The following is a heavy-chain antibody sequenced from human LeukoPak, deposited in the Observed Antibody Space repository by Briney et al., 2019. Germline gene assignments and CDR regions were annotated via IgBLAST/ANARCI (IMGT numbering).Heavy chain of an antibody. Sequence: ASVKVSCKASGYTFTSYYMHWVRQAPGQGLEWMGIINPSGGSTSYAQKFQGRVTMTRDTSTSTVYMKLSSLRSEDTAVYYCASLTVGATLFDYWGQGTLVTVSS. CDR3: ASLTVGATLFDY. CDR1: GYTFTSYY. J-gene: IGHJ4*02. CDR2: INPSGGST. D-gene: IGHD1-26*01. V-gene: IGHV1-46*01.